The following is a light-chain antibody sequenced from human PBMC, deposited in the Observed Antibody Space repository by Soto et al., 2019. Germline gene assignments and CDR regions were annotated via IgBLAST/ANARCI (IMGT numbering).Light chain of an antibody. CDR2: DAS. Sequence: EIVLTQSPATLSLSPGERATLSCRASQSVSSYLAWYQQKPGQAPRLLIYDASNRATGIPARFSGSGSWTDFTLTISSLEPEDFAVYYCQQRSNWFLTFGGGTKVEIK. J-gene: IGKJ4*01. CDR3: QQRSNWFLT. CDR1: QSVSSY. V-gene: IGKV3-11*01.